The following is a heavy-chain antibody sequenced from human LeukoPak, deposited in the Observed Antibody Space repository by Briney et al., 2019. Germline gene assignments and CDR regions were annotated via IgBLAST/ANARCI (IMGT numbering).Heavy chain of an antibody. J-gene: IGHJ4*02. CDR1: GFTFSSHT. Sequence: GGSLRLPCAASGFTFSSHTMHWVRQAPGKGLEWVALISYDASNKYYADSVKGRFTISRDNSKNTLYLQMNSLRAEDTAVYYCAKDPGFSGWYDYWGQGTLVTVSS. CDR2: ISYDASNK. D-gene: IGHD6-19*01. CDR3: AKDPGFSGWYDY. V-gene: IGHV3-30-3*01.